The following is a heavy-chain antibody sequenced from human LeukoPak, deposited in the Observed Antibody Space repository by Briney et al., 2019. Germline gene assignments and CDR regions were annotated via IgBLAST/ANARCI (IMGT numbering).Heavy chain of an antibody. V-gene: IGHV3-21*01. CDR3: ARDYYCSSTSCYYYYGMDV. Sequence: GGSLRLSCAASGFTFSSYSMNWVRQAPGKGLEWVSSISSSSSYIYYADSVKGRFTISRDNAKNSLYLQMNSLRAEDTAVYYCARDYYCSSTSCYYYYGMDVWGQGTTVTVSS. CDR2: ISSSSSYI. D-gene: IGHD2-2*01. CDR1: GFTFSSYS. J-gene: IGHJ6*02.